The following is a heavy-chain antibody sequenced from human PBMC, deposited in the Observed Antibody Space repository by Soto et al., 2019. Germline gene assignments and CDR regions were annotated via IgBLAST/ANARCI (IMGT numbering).Heavy chain of an antibody. CDR2: IIPILGIA. D-gene: IGHD6-13*01. V-gene: IGHV1-69*02. CDR1: GGTFSSYT. CDR3: ARGPLIAAADPNWFDP. Sequence: GASVKVSCKASGGTFSSYTISWVRQAPGQGLEWMGRIIPILGIANYAQKFQGRVTITADKSTSTAYMELSSLRSEDTAVYYCARGPLIAAADPNWFDPWGQGTLVTSPQ. J-gene: IGHJ5*02.